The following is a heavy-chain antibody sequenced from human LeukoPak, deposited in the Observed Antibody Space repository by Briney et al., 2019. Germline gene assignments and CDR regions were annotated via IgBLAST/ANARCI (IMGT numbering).Heavy chain of an antibody. CDR2: IYPGDSDT. CDR1: GYSFTNYW. D-gene: IGHD3-10*01. CDR3: ARRGLGSGSSPYYYYYMDV. J-gene: IGHJ6*03. V-gene: IGHV5-51*01. Sequence: GESLKISCKGSGYSFTNYWIGWVRQMPGKGLEWMGIIYPGDSDTRYGPSFQGQVTISVDKSISIAYLQWNSLKASDTAMYYCARRGLGSGSSPYYYYYMDVWGKGTTVTVSS.